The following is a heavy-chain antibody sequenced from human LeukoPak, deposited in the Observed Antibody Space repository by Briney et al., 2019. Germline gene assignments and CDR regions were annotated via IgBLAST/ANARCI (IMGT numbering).Heavy chain of an antibody. CDR1: GYSFTGYY. V-gene: IGHV1-2*02. Sequence: ASVKVSCKASGYSFTGYYMHWVRQAPGQGLEWMGWINPNSGGTNYAQKFQGRVTMTRDTSISTAYMELSRLRSDDTAVYYCARSIAAAGRRVDYWGQGTLVTVSS. D-gene: IGHD6-13*01. J-gene: IGHJ4*02. CDR2: INPNSGGT. CDR3: ARSIAAAGRRVDY.